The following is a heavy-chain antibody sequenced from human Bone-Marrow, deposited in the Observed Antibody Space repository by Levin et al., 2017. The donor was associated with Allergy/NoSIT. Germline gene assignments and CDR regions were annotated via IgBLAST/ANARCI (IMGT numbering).Heavy chain of an antibody. Sequence: SETLSLTCSVSGGSVSSGTYYWSWIRRPPGTGLEWIGYINYRGGTKYNPSLESRVTISVDTSKNEFSLKVTSVTAADTAVYYCARNRIIVSGGNDYYYGMDVWGQGTTVTVSS. CDR1: GGSVSSGTYY. D-gene: IGHD5/OR15-5a*01. J-gene: IGHJ6*02. CDR2: INYRGGT. V-gene: IGHV4-61*01. CDR3: ARNRIIVSGGNDYYYGMDV.